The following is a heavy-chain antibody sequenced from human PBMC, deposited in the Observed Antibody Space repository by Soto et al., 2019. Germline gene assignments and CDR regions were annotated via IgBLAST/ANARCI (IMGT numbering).Heavy chain of an antibody. CDR3: ARGAKGQWLVDY. CDR1: GFTFNTYW. V-gene: IGHV3-74*01. D-gene: IGHD6-19*01. J-gene: IGHJ4*02. Sequence: EVQLVESGGGLVQPGGSLRLSCAASGFTFNTYWLHWVRQAPGKGLVWVSRDNMDGSTTTYADSVRGRFTISRDNAKDTVYLEMNSLRDEDMAVYYCARGAKGQWLVDYWGQGTLVTVSS. CDR2: DNMDGSTT.